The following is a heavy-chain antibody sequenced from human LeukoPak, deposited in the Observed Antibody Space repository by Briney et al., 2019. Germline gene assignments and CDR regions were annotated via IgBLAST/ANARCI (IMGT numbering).Heavy chain of an antibody. D-gene: IGHD3-22*01. Sequence: GGSLRLSCAASGLTFSSYAMSWARQAPGKGLEWVSVISGSGSTTYYADSVKVRFTISRDNSKNTLYLQMNSLRADDTAIYYCAKQRSSYYDSSDYWGQGTLVTVSS. CDR1: GLTFSSYA. CDR3: AKQRSSYYDSSDY. CDR2: ISGSGSTT. V-gene: IGHV3-23*01. J-gene: IGHJ4*02.